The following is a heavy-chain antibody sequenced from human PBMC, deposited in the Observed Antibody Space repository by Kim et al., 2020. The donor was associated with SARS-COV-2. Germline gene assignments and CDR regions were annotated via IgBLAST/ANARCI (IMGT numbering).Heavy chain of an antibody. CDR3: AKGTLREWGAFDI. V-gene: IGHV3-30*18. D-gene: IGHD3-3*01. Sequence: GGSLRLSCAASGFTFSSYGMHSVRQAPGKGLEWVAIISYDGSNKYYADSVKGRFTISRDNSKNTLYLQMDSLRAEDTAVYYCAKGTLREWGAFDIWGQGT. J-gene: IGHJ3*02. CDR2: ISYDGSNK. CDR1: GFTFSSYG.